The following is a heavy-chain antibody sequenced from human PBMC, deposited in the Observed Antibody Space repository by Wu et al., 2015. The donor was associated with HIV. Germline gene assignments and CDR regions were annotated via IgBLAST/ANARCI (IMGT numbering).Heavy chain of an antibody. CDR3: AREEDSMNYGLGELLPDVPYYYYGMDV. V-gene: IGHV1-18*01. J-gene: IGHJ6*02. Sequence: QVQLVQSGAEVKKPGASVKVSCKASGYTFTSYGISWVRQAPGQGLEWMGWISAYNGNTNYAQKLQGRVTMTTDTSTSTAYMELRSLRSDDTAVYYCAREEDSMNYGLGELLPDVPYYYYGMDVVGAKGPRSTRLL. CDR2: ISAYNGNT. CDR1: GYTFTSYG. D-gene: IGHD3-16*01.